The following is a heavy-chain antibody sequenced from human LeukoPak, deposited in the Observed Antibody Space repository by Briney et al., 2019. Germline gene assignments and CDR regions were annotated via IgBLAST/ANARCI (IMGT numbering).Heavy chain of an antibody. CDR3: ARLILGYCSGGSCSPHFDY. CDR2: IHYSGST. V-gene: IGHV4-59*12. D-gene: IGHD2-15*01. CDR1: GGSISSYY. Sequence: TSETLSLTCTVSGGSISSYYWSLIRQPPGKGLEWIGYIHYSGSTNYNPSLKSRVTISVDMSKNQFSLKLSSVTAADTAVYYCARLILGYCSGGSCSPHFDYWGQGTLVTVSS. J-gene: IGHJ4*02.